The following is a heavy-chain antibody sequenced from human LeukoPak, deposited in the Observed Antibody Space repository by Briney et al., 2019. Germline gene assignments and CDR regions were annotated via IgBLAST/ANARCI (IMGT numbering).Heavy chain of an antibody. J-gene: IGHJ4*02. D-gene: IGHD3-22*01. CDR2: IYYSGST. CDR1: GGSITNHY. V-gene: IGHV4-59*11. Sequence: SETLSLTCTVSGGSITNHYWSWIRQPPGKGLEWIGYIYYSGSTNYNPSLKSRVTMSVDTSKKQFSLDLSSVTAADTAVYYCARERVGSSGYYDGWGQGTLVTVSS. CDR3: ARERVGSSGYYDG.